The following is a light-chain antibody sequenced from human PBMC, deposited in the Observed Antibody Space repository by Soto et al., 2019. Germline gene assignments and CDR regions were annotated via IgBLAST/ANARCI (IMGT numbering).Light chain of an antibody. CDR2: EVS. V-gene: IGLV2-14*01. J-gene: IGLJ2*01. CDR3: GGWDDSLSGPV. Sequence: QSALTQPASVSGSPGQSITISCSGTSSDVGGYNYVSWYQQHPGKAPKLMIYEVSNRPSGVSNRFSGSKSGTSASLAISGLRSEDEADYYCGGWDDSLSGPVFGGGTKLTVL. CDR1: SSDVGGYNY.